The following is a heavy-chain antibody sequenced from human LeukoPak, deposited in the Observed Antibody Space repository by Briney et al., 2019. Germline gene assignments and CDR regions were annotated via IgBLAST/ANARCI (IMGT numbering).Heavy chain of an antibody. CDR3: ASSLGTTTDFDY. CDR1: GGSISSGSYY. CDR2: IYTSGST. V-gene: IGHV4-61*02. D-gene: IGHD1-14*01. Sequence: ASQTLSLTCTVSGGSISSGSYYWSWIRQPAGKGLEWIGRIYTSGSTNYNPSLKSRVTISVDTSKNQFSLKLSSVTAADTAAYYCASSLGTTTDFDYWGQGTLVTVSS. J-gene: IGHJ4*02.